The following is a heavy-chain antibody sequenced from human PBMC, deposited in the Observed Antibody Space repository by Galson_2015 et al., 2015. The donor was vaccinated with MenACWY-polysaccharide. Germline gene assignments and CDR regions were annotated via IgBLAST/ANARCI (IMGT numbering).Heavy chain of an antibody. CDR1: GGSISSGSYY. CDR2: IYTSGST. V-gene: IGHV4-61*02. D-gene: IGHD3-22*01. J-gene: IGHJ4*02. Sequence: LSLTCTVSGGSISSGSYYWSWIRQPAGKGLEWIGRIYTSGSTNYNPSFKSRVTISVDTSKNQFSLKLSSVTAADTAVYYCARGEGAYYDSSGYYYYWGQGTLVTVSS. CDR3: ARGEGAYYDSSGYYYY.